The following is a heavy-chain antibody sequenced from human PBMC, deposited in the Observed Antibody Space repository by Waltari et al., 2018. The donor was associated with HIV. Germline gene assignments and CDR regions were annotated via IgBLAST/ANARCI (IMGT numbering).Heavy chain of an antibody. CDR1: GYTFTGDS. CDR3: AREGAAGTN. J-gene: IGHJ4*02. D-gene: IGHD6-13*01. Sequence: QVQLVQSGAEVKKPGASVKVSCKASGYTFTGDSIHWVRQAPGQGLEWMGWINPNSGGTNYAQKFQGRVTMTRDTSISTAYMDLSRLKSDDTAVFYCAREGAAGTNWGQGTLVTVSS. V-gene: IGHV1-2*02. CDR2: INPNSGGT.